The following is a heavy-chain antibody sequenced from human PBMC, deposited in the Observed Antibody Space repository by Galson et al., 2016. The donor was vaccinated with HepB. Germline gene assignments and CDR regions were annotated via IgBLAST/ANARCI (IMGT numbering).Heavy chain of an antibody. D-gene: IGHD4-17*01. V-gene: IGHV3-33*01. J-gene: IGHJ2*01. CDR1: GFTFSSYG. CDR2: IWYDGSDK. CDR3: ASGTTVTTSNSFWYFDL. Sequence: SLRLSCAASGFTFSSYGMHWVRQAPGKGLEWVAIIWYDGSDKYYADSVKGRFTFSRDNSKNTMYVQMTSLRAEDTAVYYCASGTTVTTSNSFWYFDLWGRGTLVTVAS.